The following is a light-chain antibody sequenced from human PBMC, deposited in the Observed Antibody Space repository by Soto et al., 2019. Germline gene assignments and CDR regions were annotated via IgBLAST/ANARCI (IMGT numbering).Light chain of an antibody. J-gene: IGKJ4*01. CDR3: QQYDDPALT. CDR2: AAS. CDR1: QNINTY. V-gene: IGKV1-33*01. Sequence: DIQMTQSPSSMSASVGDRGTMTCRASQNINTYLNWYQQRPGKAPKLLIYAASSLEPGVPSRFIGSGSGTDFTFTIASLQPDDIATYYCQQYDDPALTLGGGTKVE.